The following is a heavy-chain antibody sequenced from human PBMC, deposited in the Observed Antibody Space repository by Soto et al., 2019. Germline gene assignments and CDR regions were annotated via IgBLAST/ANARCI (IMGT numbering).Heavy chain of an antibody. CDR1: GGSISSSSYY. J-gene: IGHJ6*02. CDR2: IYYSGST. CDR3: ASRRHYYYGMDV. V-gene: IGHV4-39*01. D-gene: IGHD6-25*01. Sequence: SETLSLTCTVSGGSISSSSYYWGWIRQPPGKGLEWIGSIYYSGSTYYNPSLKSRVTISVDTSKNQFSLKLSSVTAADTAVYYCASRRHYYYGMDVWGQGTTVTVSS.